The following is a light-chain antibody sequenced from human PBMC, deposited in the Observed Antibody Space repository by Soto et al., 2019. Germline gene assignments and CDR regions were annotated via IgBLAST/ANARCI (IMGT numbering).Light chain of an antibody. CDR2: DVT. Sequence: QSALTQPRSVSGSPGQSVTISCTGTSSDVGGYNYVSWYQQHPGKAPKLMICDVTKRPSGVPDRFSGSKSGNTASLTISGLQAEDEADYYCCSYADTYTYVFGTGTKVTVL. CDR3: CSYADTYTYV. J-gene: IGLJ1*01. V-gene: IGLV2-11*01. CDR1: SSDVGGYNY.